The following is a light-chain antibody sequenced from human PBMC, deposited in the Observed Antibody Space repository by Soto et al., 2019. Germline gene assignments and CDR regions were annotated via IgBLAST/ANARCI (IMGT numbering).Light chain of an antibody. CDR1: QSISSSY. Sequence: EIVLTQSPGTLSLSPGERATLSCRASQSISSSYLAWYQQKPGQAPRLLIYGASSRATGIPDRFSGSGSETNFSLTIRRLEHEYFAVYCCQLYSSSIPFTFRPRPEGDIQ. CDR3: QLYSSSIPFT. CDR2: GAS. V-gene: IGKV3-20*01. J-gene: IGKJ3*01.